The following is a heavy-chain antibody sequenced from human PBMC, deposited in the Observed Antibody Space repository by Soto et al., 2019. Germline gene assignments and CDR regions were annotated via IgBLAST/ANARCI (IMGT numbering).Heavy chain of an antibody. CDR3: RTGEDASKPGF. CDR2: IYYSGST. Sequence: TSETLSLTCTVSGGSISSYYWSWIRQPPGKGLEWIGYIYYSGSTYYNPSLKSRVAISVDTSRNDFSLRLSSVTAADTAVYYCRTGEDASKPGFWGQGTRVTVSS. J-gene: IGHJ4*02. CDR1: GGSISSYY. D-gene: IGHD1-26*01. V-gene: IGHV4-59*06.